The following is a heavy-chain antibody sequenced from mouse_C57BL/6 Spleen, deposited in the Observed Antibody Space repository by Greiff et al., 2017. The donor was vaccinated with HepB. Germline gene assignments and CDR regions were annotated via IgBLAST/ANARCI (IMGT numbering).Heavy chain of an antibody. CDR2: IYPRSGNT. V-gene: IGHV1-81*01. CDR3: ASYGSSPY. J-gene: IGHJ3*01. CDR1: GYTFTSYG. Sequence: VKLMESGAELARPGASVKLSCKASGYTFTSYGISWVKQRTGQGLEWIGEIYPRSGNTYYNEKFKGKATLTADKSSSTAYMELRSLTSEDSAVYFCASYGSSPYWGQGTLVTVSA. D-gene: IGHD1-1*01.